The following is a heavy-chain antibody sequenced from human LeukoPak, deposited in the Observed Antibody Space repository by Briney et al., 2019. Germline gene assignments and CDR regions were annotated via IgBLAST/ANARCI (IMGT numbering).Heavy chain of an antibody. CDR3: AVDYGGNSGADY. CDR1: GFTLSSYA. J-gene: IGHJ4*02. V-gene: IGHV3-30-3*01. Sequence: PGRSLRLSCAASGFTLSSYAMHWVRQAPGKGLEWVAVISYDGSNKYYADSVKGRFTISRDNSKNTLYLQMNSLRAEDTAVYYCAVDYGGNSGADYWGQGTLVTVSS. D-gene: IGHD4-23*01. CDR2: ISYDGSNK.